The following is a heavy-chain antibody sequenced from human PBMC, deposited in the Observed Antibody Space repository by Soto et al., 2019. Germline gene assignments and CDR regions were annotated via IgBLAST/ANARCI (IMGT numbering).Heavy chain of an antibody. V-gene: IGHV4-30-4*01. CDR2: VYYTGST. CDR1: GGSVSSGVHY. Sequence: QLQLQESGPGLVKPSQTLSLTCSVSGGSVSSGVHYWSWIRQPPGKGLEWIGYVYYTGSTYYNPSLESRVTISLDTSKHQFSLKMNSVTASDAAVYFCATESSGSSPLHFDFWGQGALVTVSS. D-gene: IGHD3-22*01. CDR3: ATESSGSSPLHFDF. J-gene: IGHJ4*02.